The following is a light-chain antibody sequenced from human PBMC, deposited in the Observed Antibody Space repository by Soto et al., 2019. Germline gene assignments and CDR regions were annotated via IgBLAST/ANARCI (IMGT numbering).Light chain of an antibody. V-gene: IGLV3-1*01. CDR1: VLGDKY. CDR2: QDT. J-gene: IGLJ1*01. Sequence: SYELTQPPSVSVSPGQTASITCSGDVLGDKYACWYQQKASQSPVLVIHQDTKRPSGIPERFSGSNSGNTATLTISGTQAMDEADYYCQAWDSSTASYVFGTGTKVTVL. CDR3: QAWDSSTASYV.